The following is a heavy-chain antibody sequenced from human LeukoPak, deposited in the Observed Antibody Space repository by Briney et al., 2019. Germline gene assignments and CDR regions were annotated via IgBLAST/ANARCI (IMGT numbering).Heavy chain of an antibody. CDR1: GGTFSSYA. J-gene: IGHJ4*02. D-gene: IGHD2-2*02. Sequence: SVKVSCKASGGTFSSYAISWVRQAPGQGLEWMGGIIPIFGTANYTQKFQGRVTITADESTSTAYMELSSLRSEDTAVYYCARDQWMGYCSSTSCYTLDWGQGTLVTVSS. CDR2: IIPIFGTA. V-gene: IGHV1-69*01. CDR3: ARDQWMGYCSSTSCYTLD.